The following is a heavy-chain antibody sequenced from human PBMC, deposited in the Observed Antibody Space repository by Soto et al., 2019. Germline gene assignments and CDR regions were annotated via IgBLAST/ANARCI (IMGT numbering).Heavy chain of an antibody. J-gene: IGHJ4*02. Sequence: QVHLVQSGAEVKKPGASVKVSCKGSGYAFTTYGITWVRQAPGQGLERMGWISAHNGNTNYAQKPQGRVTVTRDTSTSTAYKELRSLSSDDTAVYYCARGRYGDYWGQGALVTVSS. CDR3: ARGRYGDY. D-gene: IGHD1-1*01. V-gene: IGHV1-18*01. CDR1: GYAFTTYG. CDR2: ISAHNGNT.